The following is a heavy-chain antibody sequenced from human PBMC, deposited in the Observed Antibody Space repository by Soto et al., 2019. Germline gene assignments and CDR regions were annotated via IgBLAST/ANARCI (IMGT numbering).Heavy chain of an antibody. Sequence: KTSETLSLTCSVSGDSMNSGAYYWSWIRQHPGKGLEWIAYIYHSGDTHYNPSLRSRIAISVDTSKNQFSLKLTSVTDADTAVYYCASTYSGYFDNWGQGTLVTVSS. CDR2: IYHSGDT. D-gene: IGHD3-22*01. V-gene: IGHV4-31*03. CDR1: GDSMNSGAYY. CDR3: ASTYSGYFDN. J-gene: IGHJ4*02.